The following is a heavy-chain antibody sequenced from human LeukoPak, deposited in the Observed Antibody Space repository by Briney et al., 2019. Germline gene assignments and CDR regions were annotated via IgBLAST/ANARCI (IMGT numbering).Heavy chain of an antibody. CDR2: IYYSGST. Sequence: SETLSLTCTVSGGSISSYYWSWIRQPPGKGLEWIGYIYYSGSTNYNPSLKSRVTISVDTSKNQFSPKLSSVTAADTADYYCARGVYIAAAQYGYWGQGTLVTVSS. CDR1: GGSISSYY. CDR3: ARGVYIAAAQYGY. V-gene: IGHV4-59*01. D-gene: IGHD6-13*01. J-gene: IGHJ4*02.